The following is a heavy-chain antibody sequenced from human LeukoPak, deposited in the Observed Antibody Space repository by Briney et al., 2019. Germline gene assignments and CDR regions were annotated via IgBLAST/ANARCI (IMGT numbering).Heavy chain of an antibody. V-gene: IGHV3-30*04. CDR1: GFTFSNYA. CDR2: ISYDGSNK. CDR3: AKDDGVEGIVVVDYYYGMDV. D-gene: IGHD2-2*01. J-gene: IGHJ6*02. Sequence: GGSLRLSCAASGFTFSNYAMHWVRQAPGKGLEWVAVISYDGSNKYYADSVKGRFTISRDNSKNTLYLQMNSLRAEDTAVYYCAKDDGVEGIVVVDYYYGMDVWGQGTTVTVSS.